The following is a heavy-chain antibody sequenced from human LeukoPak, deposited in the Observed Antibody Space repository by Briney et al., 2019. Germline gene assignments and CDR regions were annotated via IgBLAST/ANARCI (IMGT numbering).Heavy chain of an antibody. CDR1: GFTFSCYA. CDR2: ISGSGGST. V-gene: IGHV3-23*01. J-gene: IGHJ4*02. Sequence: GASLRLSCAASGFTFSCYAMSWVRQAPGKGLALVSAISGSGGSTYYADSVKGLFTISRDNSNNTLYLQMNSLRAEDTAVYYCAKGTTGLAVAGSDYWGQGTLVTVCS. D-gene: IGHD6-19*01. CDR3: AKGTTGLAVAGSDY.